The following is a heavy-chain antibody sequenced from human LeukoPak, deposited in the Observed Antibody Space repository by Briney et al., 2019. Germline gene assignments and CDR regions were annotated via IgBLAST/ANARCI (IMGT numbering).Heavy chain of an antibody. CDR3: ARLEHCSSTSCYPDY. V-gene: IGHV3-21*01. Sequence: GGSLRLSCAASGFTFSSYSMNWVRQAPGEGLEWVSSISSSSSYIYYADSVKGRFTISRDNAKNSLYLQMNSLRAEDTAVYYCARLEHCSSTSCYPDYWGQGTLVTVSS. CDR2: ISSSSSYI. D-gene: IGHD2-2*01. J-gene: IGHJ4*02. CDR1: GFTFSSYS.